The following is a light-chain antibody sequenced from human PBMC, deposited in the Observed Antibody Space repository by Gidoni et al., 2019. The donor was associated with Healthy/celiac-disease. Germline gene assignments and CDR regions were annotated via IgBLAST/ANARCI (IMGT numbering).Light chain of an antibody. J-gene: IGKJ2*01. V-gene: IGKV4-1*01. Sequence: DIVMTQSPDSLAVARGERAPINCKSSQSVLYSSNNKNDLAWYQQKPGQPPKLLIYWASTRESGVPARFSGSGSGTDFTLTISSLQAEDVAVYYCQQYYSTPYTFGQGTKLEIK. CDR3: QQYYSTPYT. CDR1: QSVLYSSNNKND. CDR2: WAS.